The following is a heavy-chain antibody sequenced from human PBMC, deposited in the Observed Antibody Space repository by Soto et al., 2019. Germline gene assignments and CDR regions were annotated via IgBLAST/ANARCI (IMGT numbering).Heavy chain of an antibody. V-gene: IGHV3-23*01. D-gene: IGHD3-10*01. CDR3: AKDGVVLYLDYFDY. CDR1: GFTFSSYA. CDR2: ISGSGGST. Sequence: EVQLLESGGGLVQPGRSLRLSCAASGFTFSSYAMSWVRQAPGKGLEWVSAISGSGGSTYYADSVKGRFTISRDNSKNTLNLLMNSLRAEDTAVYYCAKDGVVLYLDYFDYWGQGTLVTVSS. J-gene: IGHJ4*02.